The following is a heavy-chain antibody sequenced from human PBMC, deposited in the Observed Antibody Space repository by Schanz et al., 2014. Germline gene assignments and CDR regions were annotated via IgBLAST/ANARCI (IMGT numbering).Heavy chain of an antibody. V-gene: IGHV3-7*05. CDR2: IKHDGSVK. D-gene: IGHD3-10*01. CDR3: AKGRCGELSAFDI. CDR1: GFTFSDYW. Sequence: EVQLVESGGGLVQPGGSLRLSCTASGFTFSDYWMSWVRQAPGKGPEWVANIKHDGSVKDYVDSVEGRFTISRDNAKRSLFLQRNSLRVEDAAVYYCAKGRCGELSAFDIWGQGTMVTVSA. J-gene: IGHJ3*02.